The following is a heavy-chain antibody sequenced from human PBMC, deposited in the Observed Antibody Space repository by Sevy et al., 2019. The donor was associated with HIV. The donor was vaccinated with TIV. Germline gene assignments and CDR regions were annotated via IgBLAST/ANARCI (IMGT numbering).Heavy chain of an antibody. CDR1: GGSISSYY. Sequence: SETLSLTCTVSGGSISSYYWSWIRHPPGKGLEWIGYIYYSGSTNYNPSLKSRVTISVDTSKNQFSLKLSSVTAADTAVYYCASSTVVTPLFYYYYYMDVWGKGTTVTVSS. CDR3: ASSTVVTPLFYYYYYMDV. D-gene: IGHD2-21*02. V-gene: IGHV4-59*08. J-gene: IGHJ6*03. CDR2: IYYSGST.